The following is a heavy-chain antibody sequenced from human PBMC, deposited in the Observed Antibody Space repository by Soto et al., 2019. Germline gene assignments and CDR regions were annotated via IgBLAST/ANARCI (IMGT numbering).Heavy chain of an antibody. V-gene: IGHV4-34*01. CDR2: INHSGST. J-gene: IGHJ4*02. CDR1: GGSFSGYY. CDR3: GRGRRRGSYQFYYFDY. Sequence: SETLSLTYAVYGGSFSGYYWSWIRQPPGKGLEWIGEINHSGSTNYNPSLKSRVTISVDTSKNQFSLKLSSVTAADTAVYYCGRGRRRGSYQFYYFDYWGQGTLVTVSS. D-gene: IGHD1-26*01.